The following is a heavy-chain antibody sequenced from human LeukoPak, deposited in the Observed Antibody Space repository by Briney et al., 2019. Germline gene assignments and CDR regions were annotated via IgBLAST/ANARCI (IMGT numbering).Heavy chain of an antibody. J-gene: IGHJ6*02. D-gene: IGHD6-19*01. CDR3: ARDHCSVAGTNETNYGMDV. CDR1: GGTFSSYV. Sequence: SVKVSCKASGGTFSSYVINWVRQAPGQGLEWMGGIIPIFGTANYAQKFQGRVTITADESPGTAYMELSSLRSEDTATYYCARDHCSVAGTNETNYGMDVWGQGTTVTVSS. V-gene: IGHV1-69*13. CDR2: IIPIFGTA.